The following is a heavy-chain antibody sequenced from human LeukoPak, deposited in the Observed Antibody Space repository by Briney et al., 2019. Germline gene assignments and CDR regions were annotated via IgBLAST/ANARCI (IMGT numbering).Heavy chain of an antibody. CDR2: IYYSGST. D-gene: IGHD3-22*01. CDR1: GGSISSSSYY. V-gene: IGHV4-39*07. J-gene: IGHJ4*02. Sequence: SETLSLTCTVSGGSISSSSYYWGWIRQPPGKGLKWIGSIYYSGSTYYNPSLKSRVTISVDTSKNQFSLKLSSVTAADTAVYYCARESYYDSSGYPIDYRGQGTLVTVSS. CDR3: ARESYYDSSGYPIDY.